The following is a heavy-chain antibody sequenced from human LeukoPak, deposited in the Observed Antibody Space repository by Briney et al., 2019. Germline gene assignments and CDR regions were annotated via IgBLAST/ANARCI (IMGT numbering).Heavy chain of an antibody. D-gene: IGHD3-22*01. CDR3: ARPSEYYYDSSGYHD. Sequence: GGSLGLSCAASGFTFSSYGMHWVRQAPGKGLEWVAVIWYDGSNKYYADSVKGRFTISRDNSKNTLYLQMNSLRAEDTAVYYCARPSEYYYDSSGYHDWGQGTLVTVSS. CDR1: GFTFSSYG. J-gene: IGHJ4*02. V-gene: IGHV3-33*01. CDR2: IWYDGSNK.